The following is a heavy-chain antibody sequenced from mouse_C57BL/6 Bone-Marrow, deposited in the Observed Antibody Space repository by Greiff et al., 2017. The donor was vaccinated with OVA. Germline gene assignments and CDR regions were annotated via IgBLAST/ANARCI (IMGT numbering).Heavy chain of an antibody. CDR1: GYTFTDYY. Sequence: VQLQQSGPELVKPGASVKLSCKASGYTFTDYYMNWVKQSHGKSLEWIGDINPNNGGTSYNQKFKGKATLTVDKSSSTAYMELRSLAYEDSAVCDCCYGSSYGGGAMDYWGQGTSVTVSS. CDR3: CYGSSYGGGAMDY. J-gene: IGHJ4*01. V-gene: IGHV1-26*01. CDR2: INPNNGGT. D-gene: IGHD1-1*01.